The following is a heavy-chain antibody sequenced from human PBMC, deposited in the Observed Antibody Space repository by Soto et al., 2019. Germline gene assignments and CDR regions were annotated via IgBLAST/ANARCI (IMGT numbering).Heavy chain of an antibody. CDR3: ARDIYSYGSVGTPDI. CDR1: GFSFSSQA. CDR2: ISNDGNRQ. J-gene: IGHJ3*02. D-gene: IGHD5-18*01. Sequence: QEQLMESGGGVVQPGRSLRLSCVASGFSFSSQAMHWVRQAPGKGLEWVAAISNDGNRQLYADSVKDRFTIPRDNSRNTLDLQMNNLRTEDTGVYFCARDIYSYGSVGTPDIWGQGTMVTVSS. V-gene: IGHV3-30-3*01.